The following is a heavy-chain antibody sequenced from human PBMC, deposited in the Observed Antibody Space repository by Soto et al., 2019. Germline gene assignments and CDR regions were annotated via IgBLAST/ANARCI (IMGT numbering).Heavy chain of an antibody. D-gene: IGHD6-6*01. J-gene: IGHJ6*02. CDR1: GGTFSSYA. CDR3: ARESSSPNYYYYGMDV. V-gene: IGHV1-69*01. Sequence: QVQLVQSGAEVKKPGSSVKVSCWASGGTFSSYAVSWVRQAPGQGLEWMGVIIPLLNTPKYAPQFQYRVTITADASATTAYMDLTSLGSDDTAVYFCARESSSPNYYYYGMDVWGQGTKVTVSS. CDR2: IIPLLNTP.